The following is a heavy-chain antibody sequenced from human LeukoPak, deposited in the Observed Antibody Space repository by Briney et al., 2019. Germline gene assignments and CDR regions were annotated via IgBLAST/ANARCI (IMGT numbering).Heavy chain of an antibody. CDR3: ARGGDSGWLRLGVPHYYYMDV. D-gene: IGHD5-12*01. J-gene: IGHJ6*03. V-gene: IGHV1-69*06. CDR2: IIPIFGTA. Sequence: SVKVSCKASGGTFSNYAITWVRQAPGQGLEWMAEIIPIFGTATYAQKFQGRVTITADKSTTTAYMDLTSLRSEDTAVYYCARGGDSGWLRLGVPHYYYMDVWGEGTTVTVSS. CDR1: GGTFSNYA.